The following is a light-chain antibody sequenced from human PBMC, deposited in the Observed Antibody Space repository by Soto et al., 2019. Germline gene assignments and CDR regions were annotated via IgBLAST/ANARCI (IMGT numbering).Light chain of an antibody. CDR2: STN. Sequence: QTVVTQEPSFSVSPGRTVTLTCGLSSGSVSTSYYPSWYQQTPGQAPRTLIYSTNTRSSGVPDRFSGSILGNKAALTITGAQADDESDYYCVLYGVFGGGTKVTVL. CDR1: SGSVSTSYY. J-gene: IGLJ3*02. CDR3: VLYGV. V-gene: IGLV8-61*01.